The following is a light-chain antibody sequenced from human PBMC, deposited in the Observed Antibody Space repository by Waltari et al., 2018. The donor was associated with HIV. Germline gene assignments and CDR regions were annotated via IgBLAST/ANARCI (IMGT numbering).Light chain of an antibody. Sequence: SYDLTQPPSVSVSPGQTARITCSGDTLSNQYSYWYQQKSGQAPVLVIFRDIERPSGIPERFSGSRSGATVTLNISGVQAEDEADYYCQSADNSGTYVFATGTQVTVL. V-gene: IGLV3-25*03. CDR1: TLSNQY. CDR3: QSADNSGTYV. J-gene: IGLJ1*01. CDR2: RDI.